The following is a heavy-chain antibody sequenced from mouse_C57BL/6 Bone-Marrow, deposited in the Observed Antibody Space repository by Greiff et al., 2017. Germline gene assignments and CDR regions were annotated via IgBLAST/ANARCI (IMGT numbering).Heavy chain of an antibody. D-gene: IGHD1-1*01. CDR3: AREGDYYGSAWFAY. J-gene: IGHJ3*01. CDR2: IYPRSGNT. Sequence: VKLQQSGAELARPGASVKLSCKASGYTFTSYGISWVKQRTGQGLEWIGEIYPRSGNTYYNEKFKGKATLTADKSSSTAYMELRSLTSEDSAVYFCAREGDYYGSAWFAYWGQGTLVTVSA. CDR1: GYTFTSYG. V-gene: IGHV1-81*01.